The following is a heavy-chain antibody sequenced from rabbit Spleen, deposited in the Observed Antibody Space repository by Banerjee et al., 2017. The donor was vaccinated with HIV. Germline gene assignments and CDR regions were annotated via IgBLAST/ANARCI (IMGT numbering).Heavy chain of an antibody. CDR1: GFSFSFNSY. D-gene: IGHD4-1*01. J-gene: IGHJ4*01. V-gene: IGHV1S45*01. CDR2: IDTGSNGFT. Sequence: QEQLEESGGDLVKPGASLTLTCTASGFSFSFNSYMCWVRQAPGKGLEWIACIDTGSNGFTYFASWAKGRSTFSKTSSTTVTLHMTSLTAADRATYFCARDLAGVIGWNFNLWGQGTLVTVS. CDR3: ARDLAGVIGWNFNL.